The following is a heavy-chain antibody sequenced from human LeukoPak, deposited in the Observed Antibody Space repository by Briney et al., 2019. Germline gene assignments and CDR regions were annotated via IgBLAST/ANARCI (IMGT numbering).Heavy chain of an antibody. CDR2: ISRGSRLI. V-gene: IGHV3-21*01. J-gene: IGHJ4*02. CDR1: VFTFTTYT. CDR3: ARGGRDTAPEAGY. Sequence: PGGSLRLSCVASVFTFTTYTMPWVRQTPGKGVEWVSSISRGSRLIFHGASLEGLFTISRDDAKNSVYLLMESLRAEDTGIYYCARGGRDTAPEAGYWGQGTLVTVSS. D-gene: IGHD5-18*01.